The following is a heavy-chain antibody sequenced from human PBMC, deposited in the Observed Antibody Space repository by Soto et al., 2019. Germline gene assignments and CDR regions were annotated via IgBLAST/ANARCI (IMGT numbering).Heavy chain of an antibody. Sequence: TPSPNCNVPRCSNSRGGFFWSWVRQHPRKGLEWIGYIYYSGSTYYNPSLKSRVTISVDTSKNQFSLKLSSVTAADTAVYYCAGRLEYCSGGSCWSSDYWGQGTLVTVSS. J-gene: IGHJ4*02. CDR3: AGRLEYCSGGSCWSSDY. CDR2: IYYSGST. CDR1: RCSNSRGGFF. D-gene: IGHD2-15*01. V-gene: IGHV4-31*03.